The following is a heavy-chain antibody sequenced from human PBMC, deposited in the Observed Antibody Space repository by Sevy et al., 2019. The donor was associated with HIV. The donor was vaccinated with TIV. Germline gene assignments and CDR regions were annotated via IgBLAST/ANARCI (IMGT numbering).Heavy chain of an antibody. CDR1: GFTFGDYA. V-gene: IGHV3-49*03. J-gene: IGHJ4*02. Sequence: GGSLRLSCTASGFTFGDYAMSWFRQAPGKGLEWVGFIRSKAYGGTTEYAASVKGRFTISRDDSKSIAYLQMNSLKTEDTDVYYCTRGRFLEWLLHFDYRGQGTLVTVSS. CDR3: TRGRFLEWLLHFDY. CDR2: IRSKAYGGTT. D-gene: IGHD3-3*01.